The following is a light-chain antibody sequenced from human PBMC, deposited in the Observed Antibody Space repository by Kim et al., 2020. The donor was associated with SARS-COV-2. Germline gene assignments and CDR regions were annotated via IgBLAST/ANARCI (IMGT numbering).Light chain of an antibody. CDR2: GAS. Sequence: SPGERAPPSCRASQRGSRNFLAWYPQKPGQAPRLLIYGASRRATGLPDRFRGSVSETDFTLTISRLVPRDFAVYYCQQYGISPPYTFGQGPRLEI. CDR1: QRGSRNF. V-gene: IGKV3-20*01. CDR3: QQYGISPPYT. J-gene: IGKJ2*01.